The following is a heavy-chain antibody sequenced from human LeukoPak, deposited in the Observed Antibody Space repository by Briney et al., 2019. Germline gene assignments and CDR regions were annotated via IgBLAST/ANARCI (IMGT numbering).Heavy chain of an antibody. D-gene: IGHD6-19*01. Sequence: PGGSLRLSCAASGFTFSSYWMNWARQAPGKGLEWVANIKQDGNDKYYVDSVKGRFTISRDNAKSSLYLQMNSLRAEDTAVYYCARLPAPSGWFYFDPWGQGTLVTGSS. J-gene: IGHJ5*02. V-gene: IGHV3-7*01. CDR3: ARLPAPSGWFYFDP. CDR2: IKQDGNDK. CDR1: GFTFSSYW.